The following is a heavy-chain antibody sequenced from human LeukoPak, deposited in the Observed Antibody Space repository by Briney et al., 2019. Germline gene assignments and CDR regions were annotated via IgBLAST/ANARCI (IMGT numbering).Heavy chain of an antibody. CDR3: ARIGYRSSSFDY. J-gene: IGHJ4*02. CDR2: IKQDGSEK. D-gene: IGHD5-12*01. V-gene: IGHV3-7*01. CDR1: GFTFSNYW. Sequence: GGSLRLSCAASGFTFSNYWMSWVRQAPGKGLEWVANIKQDGSEKDYADFMKGRFTISRDNAKNSVYLQLSSLRAEDTAVYHCARIGYRSSSFDYWGRGTLVTVSS.